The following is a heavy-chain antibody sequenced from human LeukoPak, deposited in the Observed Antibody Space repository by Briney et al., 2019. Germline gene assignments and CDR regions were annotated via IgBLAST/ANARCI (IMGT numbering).Heavy chain of an antibody. Sequence: ESLKISCKGSGYSFTSYWIGWGRPMPGKGMEWMGIIYPGDSDTRYSTSFQGQVTISADKSISTAYLQWSSLKASDTAMYYCARRHYYDSSGYYYGYWGQGTLVTVSS. CDR2: IYPGDSDT. CDR1: GYSFTSYW. CDR3: ARRHYYDSSGYYYGY. D-gene: IGHD3-22*01. J-gene: IGHJ4*02. V-gene: IGHV5-51*01.